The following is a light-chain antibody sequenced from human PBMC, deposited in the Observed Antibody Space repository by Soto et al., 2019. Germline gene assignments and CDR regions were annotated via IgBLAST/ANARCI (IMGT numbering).Light chain of an antibody. Sequence: SALTKPASVSGSPGQSITISCTGTSSDVGGYNYVSWYQQHPGKAPKLMIYDVSNRPSGVSNRFSGSKSGNTASLTISGLQAEDEADYYCSSYTSSSTPWVFGGGTQLTVL. V-gene: IGLV2-14*01. CDR1: SSDVGGYNY. CDR3: SSYTSSSTPWV. J-gene: IGLJ7*01. CDR2: DVS.